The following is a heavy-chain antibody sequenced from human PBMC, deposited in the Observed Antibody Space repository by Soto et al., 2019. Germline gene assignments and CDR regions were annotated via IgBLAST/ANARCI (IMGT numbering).Heavy chain of an antibody. D-gene: IGHD6-6*01. J-gene: IGHJ6*03. V-gene: IGHV1-8*01. CDR3: ARRAGSSSIYYYYYMDV. Sequence: GASVKGCCKASGDTFTSYDINWVRQATGQGLEWMGWMNPNSVNTGYAQRCQGRVTMTRNTSISTACMELSSLSSEDTAVYYCARRAGSSSIYYYYYMDVWGKGTTVTVSS. CDR2: MNPNSVNT. CDR1: GDTFTSYD.